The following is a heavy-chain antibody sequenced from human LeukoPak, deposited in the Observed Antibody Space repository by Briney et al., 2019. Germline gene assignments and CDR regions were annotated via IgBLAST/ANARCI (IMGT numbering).Heavy chain of an antibody. CDR2: IKQDGSEK. V-gene: IGHV3-7*01. J-gene: IGHJ5*02. Sequence: GGSLRLSCAASGFTFSSYWMSWVRQAPGKGLEWVANIKQDGSEKYYVDSVKGRFTISRDNAKNSLYLQMNSLRAEDTAVYYCARAESAGRAISSSWYLRWGNWFDPWGQGTLVTVSS. CDR3: ARAESAGRAISSSWYLRWGNWFDP. CDR1: GFTFSSYW. D-gene: IGHD6-13*01.